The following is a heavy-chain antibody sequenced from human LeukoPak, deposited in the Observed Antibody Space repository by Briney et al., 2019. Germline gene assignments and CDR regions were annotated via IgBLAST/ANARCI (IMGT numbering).Heavy chain of an antibody. CDR1: GFTFSSYG. Sequence: GGSLRLSCAASGFTFSSYGMHWVRQAPGKGLVWVAAISNDGSDKDYADSVKGRFTISRDNSKNTLYLQMSSLRAEDTAEYYCAKINYYDRSGYLDYWGQGTLVIVSS. CDR2: ISNDGSDK. CDR3: AKINYYDRSGYLDY. J-gene: IGHJ4*02. D-gene: IGHD3-22*01. V-gene: IGHV3-30*18.